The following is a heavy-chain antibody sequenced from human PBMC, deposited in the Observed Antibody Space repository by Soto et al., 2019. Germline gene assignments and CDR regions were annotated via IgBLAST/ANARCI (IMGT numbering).Heavy chain of an antibody. V-gene: IGHV1-18*01. CDR1: GYTFTSYG. Sequence: ASVKVSCKASGYTFTSYGISWVRQAPGQGLEWMGWTSAYNGNTNYAQKLQGRVTMTTDTSTSTAYMELRSLRSDDTAMYYCARDRLWYSGSPVDYWGQGTLVTVSS. CDR3: ARDRLWYSGSPVDY. D-gene: IGHD1-26*01. J-gene: IGHJ4*02. CDR2: TSAYNGNT.